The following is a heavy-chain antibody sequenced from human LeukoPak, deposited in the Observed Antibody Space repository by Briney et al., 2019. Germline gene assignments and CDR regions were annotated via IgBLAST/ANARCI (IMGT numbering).Heavy chain of an antibody. CDR3: AREKRYCSSTSCHRDAFDI. J-gene: IGHJ3*02. V-gene: IGHV4-59*01. D-gene: IGHD2-2*01. Sequence: SETLSLTCTVSGGSISSYYWSWIRQPPGKGLEWIGYIYCSGSTNYNPSLKSRVTISVDTSKNQFSLKLSSVTAADTAVYYCAREKRYCSSTSCHRDAFDIWGQGTMVTVSS. CDR1: GGSISSYY. CDR2: IYCSGST.